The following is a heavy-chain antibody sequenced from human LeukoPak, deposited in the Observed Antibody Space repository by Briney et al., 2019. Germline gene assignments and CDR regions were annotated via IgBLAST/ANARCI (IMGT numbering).Heavy chain of an antibody. CDR2: IYYSGST. CDR1: GGSISSYY. D-gene: IGHD5-24*01. Sequence: SETLSLTCTVSGGSISSYYWSWIRQPPGKGLEWIGYIYYSGSTNYNPSLKSRVTISVDTSKNQFSLKLSSVTAADTAVYYCARVIYVARWLQFDYWGQGTLVTVSS. CDR3: ARVIYVARWLQFDY. V-gene: IGHV4-59*01. J-gene: IGHJ4*02.